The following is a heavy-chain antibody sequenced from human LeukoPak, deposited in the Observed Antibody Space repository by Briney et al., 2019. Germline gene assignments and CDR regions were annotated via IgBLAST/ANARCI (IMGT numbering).Heavy chain of an antibody. J-gene: IGHJ4*02. CDR2: IIPIFGTA. CDR1: GGTFSSYA. CDR3: AGRVGATIRGRGYFDY. D-gene: IGHD1-26*01. V-gene: IGHV1-69*13. Sequence: VASVKVSCKASGGTFSSYAISWVRQAPGQGLEWMGGIIPIFGTANYAQKFQGRVTITADESTSTAYMELSSLRSEDTAVYYCAGRVGATIRGRGYFDYWGQGTLVTVSS.